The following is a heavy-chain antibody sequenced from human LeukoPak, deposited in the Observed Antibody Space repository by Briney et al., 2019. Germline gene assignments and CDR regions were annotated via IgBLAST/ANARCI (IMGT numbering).Heavy chain of an antibody. CDR3: AREAIFGVVPDY. V-gene: IGHV4-30-4*08. Sequence: PSETLSLTCTVSGGSISSGDYYWSWIRQPPGKGLEWIGYIYYSGSTYYNPSLKSRVTISVDTSKNQFSLKLSSVTAADTAVYYCAREAIFGVVPDYWSQGTLVTVSS. J-gene: IGHJ4*02. CDR2: IYYSGST. CDR1: GGSISSGDYY. D-gene: IGHD3-3*01.